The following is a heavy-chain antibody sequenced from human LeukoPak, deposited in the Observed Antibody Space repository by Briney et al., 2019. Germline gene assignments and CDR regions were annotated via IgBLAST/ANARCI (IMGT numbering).Heavy chain of an antibody. Sequence: GGSLRLSCAASGFTFSSYGMHWVRQAPGKGLEWVAFIRYDGSNKYYADSVKGRFTISRDNSKNTLYLQMNSLRAEDTAVYYCAKDRGRPLSAYCSSTSCYMGPDYWGQGTLVTVSS. V-gene: IGHV3-30*02. J-gene: IGHJ4*02. D-gene: IGHD2-2*01. CDR1: GFTFSSYG. CDR3: AKDRGRPLSAYCSSTSCYMGPDY. CDR2: IRYDGSNK.